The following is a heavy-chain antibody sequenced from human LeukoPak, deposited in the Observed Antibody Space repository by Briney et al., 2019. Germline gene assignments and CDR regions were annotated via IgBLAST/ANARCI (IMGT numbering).Heavy chain of an antibody. D-gene: IGHD5-12*01. J-gene: IGHJ6*02. CDR1: GGTFSSYA. V-gene: IGHV1-69*04. CDR2: IIPILGIA. Sequence: SVKLSCKVSGGTFSSYAISWVRQAPGQGLECMGSIIPILGIANYAQKFQGSVTITADKSTSTAYMELSSLRSEDTAVYYCARANIVATRTWGYGMDVWGQGTTVTVSS. CDR3: ARANIVATRTWGYGMDV.